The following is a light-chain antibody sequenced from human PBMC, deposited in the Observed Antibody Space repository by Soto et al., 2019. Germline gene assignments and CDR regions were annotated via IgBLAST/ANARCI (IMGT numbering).Light chain of an antibody. CDR3: QQYDNLPFS. Sequence: DIPMSQSPSSLSASVGDRVTITYQASQDISNYLNWYQHKPGKPPKLLIYDASNLETGVPSRFSGSKSGTAFTFTISSLQPEDIATYYCQQYDNLPFSFGGGTKVEIK. V-gene: IGKV1-33*01. CDR1: QDISNY. CDR2: DAS. J-gene: IGKJ4*01.